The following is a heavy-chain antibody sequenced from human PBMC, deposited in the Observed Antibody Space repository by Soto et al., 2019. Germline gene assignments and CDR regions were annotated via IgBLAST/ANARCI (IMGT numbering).Heavy chain of an antibody. CDR3: AKGLYYYDGSGYRVFDY. CDR1: GFIFTSYS. V-gene: IGHV3-23*01. Sequence: PGGSLRLSCAASGFIFTSYSMVWVRQAPGKGLEWVSTISVSGGTTHYSDSVKGRFTISRDNSKKTVYLQMHGLRADDTAVYYCAKGLYYYDGSGYRVFDYWGQGALVTVSS. J-gene: IGHJ4*02. CDR2: ISVSGGTT. D-gene: IGHD3-22*01.